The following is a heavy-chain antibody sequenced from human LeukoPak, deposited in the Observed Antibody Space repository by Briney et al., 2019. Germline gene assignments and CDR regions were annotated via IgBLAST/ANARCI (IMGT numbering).Heavy chain of an antibody. Sequence: SETLSLTCTVSGGSISNYYWSWIRQPAGKGXEWIGHISTSGSTNYNPSLKSRVTISIDNSNNQFSLKLSSATAADTAVYYCARDRGVTVPGRRLDYWGQGTLVTVSS. CDR3: ARDRGVTVPGRRLDY. V-gene: IGHV4-4*07. CDR2: ISTSGST. D-gene: IGHD6-19*01. J-gene: IGHJ4*02. CDR1: GGSISNYY.